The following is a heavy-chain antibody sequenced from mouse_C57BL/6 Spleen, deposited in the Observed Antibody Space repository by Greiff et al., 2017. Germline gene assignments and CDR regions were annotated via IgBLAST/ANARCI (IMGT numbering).Heavy chain of an antibody. V-gene: IGHV1-76*01. CDR3: AGGSSSLWYFDV. CDR2: IYPGSGNT. Sequence: QVQLQQSGAELVRPGASVKLSCKASGYTFTDYYINWVKQRPGQGLEWIARIYPGSGNTYYNEKFRGKATLTAEKSSSTAYMQLSSLTSEDSAVYFCAGGSSSLWYFDVWGTGTTVTVSS. D-gene: IGHD1-1*01. J-gene: IGHJ1*03. CDR1: GYTFTDYY.